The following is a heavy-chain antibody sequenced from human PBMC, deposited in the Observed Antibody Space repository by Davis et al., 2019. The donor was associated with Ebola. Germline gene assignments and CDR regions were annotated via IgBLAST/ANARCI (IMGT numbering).Heavy chain of an antibody. CDR2: ISGSGGST. V-gene: IGHV3-23*01. CDR3: ARDLYDYIWGTYIDFDY. J-gene: IGHJ4*02. Sequence: GGSLRLSCAASGFTFSSYAMSWVRQAPGKGLEWVSAISGSGGSTYYADSVKGRFTISRDNAKNSLYLQMNSLRAEDTAVYYCARDLYDYIWGTYIDFDYWGQGTLVTVSS. CDR1: GFTFSSYA. D-gene: IGHD3-16*01.